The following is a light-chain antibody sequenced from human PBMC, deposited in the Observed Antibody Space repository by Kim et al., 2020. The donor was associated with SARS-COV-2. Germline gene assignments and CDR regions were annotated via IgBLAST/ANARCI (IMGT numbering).Light chain of an antibody. CDR1: QGITNS. CDR2: AAS. CDR3: QKYNSAPWT. J-gene: IGKJ1*01. V-gene: IGKV1-27*01. Sequence: DIQMTQSPSSLSVSVGDRVTITCRASQGITNSLAWYQQKPGKVPQLLIYAASALQSGVPSRVSGSGSGTDFTLTISSLQPEDVATYYCQKYNSAPWTFGQGTKVDIK.